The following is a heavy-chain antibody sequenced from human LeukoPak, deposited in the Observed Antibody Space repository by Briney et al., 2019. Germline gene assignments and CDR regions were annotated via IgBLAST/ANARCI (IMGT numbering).Heavy chain of an antibody. Sequence: PGGSLRLSCAASGFTVSRTYMAWVRQAPGGGLEGGSSIRGRDNTYYADSVNVRFTMSRATSKNTMDLQMDSLGADDTAVYYCAREGVGVIIFGVTKNYYYYMDVWGKGTTVTVS. V-gene: IGHV3-53*01. J-gene: IGHJ6*03. CDR1: GFTVSRTY. CDR2: IRGRDNT. D-gene: IGHD3-3*02. CDR3: AREGVGVIIFGVTKNYYYYMDV.